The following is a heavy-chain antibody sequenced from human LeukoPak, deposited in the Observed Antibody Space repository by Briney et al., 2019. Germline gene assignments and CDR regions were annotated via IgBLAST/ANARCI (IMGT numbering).Heavy chain of an antibody. CDR3: ARGMGYSYGHPQGAFDI. CDR1: GYSFTSYG. V-gene: IGHV1-18*01. Sequence: ASVKVSCKASGYSFTSYGFNWVRQAPGQGLEWMGWMSAYNGKTNYAHSLQGRITVTADTSTSTAYMELRSLRSEDTAVYYCARGMGYSYGHPQGAFDIWGQGTMVTVSS. D-gene: IGHD5-18*01. J-gene: IGHJ3*02. CDR2: MSAYNGKT.